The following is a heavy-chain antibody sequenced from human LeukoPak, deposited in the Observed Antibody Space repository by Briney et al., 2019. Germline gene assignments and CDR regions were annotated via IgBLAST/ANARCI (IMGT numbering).Heavy chain of an antibody. J-gene: IGHJ5*02. V-gene: IGHV3-21*01. CDR2: ISSSSSYI. D-gene: IGHD2-15*01. CDR3: ARATQYCSGGSCYDTWFDP. CDR1: GITFSSYS. Sequence: PGGSLRLSGVASGITFSSYSMNWVRQAPGKGLEWVSSISSSSSYIYYADSVKGRFTISRDNAKNSLYLHMNSLRAEDTAVYYCARATQYCSGGSCYDTWFDPWGQGTLVTVSS.